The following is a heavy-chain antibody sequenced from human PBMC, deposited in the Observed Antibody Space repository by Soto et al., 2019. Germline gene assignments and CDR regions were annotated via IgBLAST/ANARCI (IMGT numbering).Heavy chain of an antibody. CDR3: AADTGYASSGYNFDC. CDR1: GFTFTSSA. CDR2: IVVGSGNT. V-gene: IGHV1-58*01. Sequence: SVKVSCKASGFTFTSSAVQWVRQARGQRLEWIGWIVVGSGNTNYAQKFQERVTITRDMSTGTAYMELSSLRSEDTAVYYCAADTGYASSGYNFDCWGQGTLVTVSS. J-gene: IGHJ4*02. D-gene: IGHD3-22*01.